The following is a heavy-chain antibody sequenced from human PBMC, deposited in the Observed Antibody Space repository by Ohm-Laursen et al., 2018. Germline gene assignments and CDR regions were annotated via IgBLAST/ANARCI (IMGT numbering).Heavy chain of an antibody. CDR2: ISYDGSNK. V-gene: IGHV3-30*18. D-gene: IGHD3-3*01. J-gene: IGHJ4*02. CDR3: AKVRRITIFGVVDY. Sequence: SLRLSCAASGFTFSSYGMRWVRQAPGKGLEWVAVISYDGSNKYYADSVKGRFTISRDNSKNTLYLQMNSLRAEDTAVYYCAKVRRITIFGVVDYWGQGTLVTVSS. CDR1: GFTFSSYG.